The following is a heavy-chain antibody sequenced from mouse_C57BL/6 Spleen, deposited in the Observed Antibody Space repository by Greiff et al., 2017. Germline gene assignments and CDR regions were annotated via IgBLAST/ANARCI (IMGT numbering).Heavy chain of an antibody. CDR1: GYTFTSYW. Sequence: VKLQQPGAELVKPGASVKLSCKASGYTFTSYWMHWVKQRPEQGLEWIGMIHPNSGSTNYNEKFKGKATLTVDKSSSTAYMQPSSLTSEDSAVYSGARNYYGCREEYFDVWGKGTTVTVSS. J-gene: IGHJ1*03. CDR2: IHPNSGST. V-gene: IGHV1-64*01. D-gene: IGHD1-1*01. CDR3: ARNYYGCREEYFDV.